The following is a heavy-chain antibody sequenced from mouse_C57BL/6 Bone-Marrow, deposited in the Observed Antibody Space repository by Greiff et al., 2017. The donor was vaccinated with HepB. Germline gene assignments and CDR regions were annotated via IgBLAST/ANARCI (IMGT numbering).Heavy chain of an antibody. CDR3: ARDGGYYGYAMDY. V-gene: IGHV1-20*01. J-gene: IGHJ4*01. CDR1: GYSFTGYF. D-gene: IGHD2-3*01. Sequence: EVKLQQSGPELVKPGDSVKISCKASGYSFTGYFMNWVMQSHGKSLEWIGRINPYNGDTFYNQKFKGKATLTVDKSSSTAHMELRSLTSEDSAVYYCARDGGYYGYAMDYWGQGTSVTVSS. CDR2: INPYNGDT.